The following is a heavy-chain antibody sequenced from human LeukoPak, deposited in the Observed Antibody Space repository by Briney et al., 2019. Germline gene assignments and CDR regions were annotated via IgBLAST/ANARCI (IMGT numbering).Heavy chain of an antibody. CDR2: IYYSGDT. D-gene: IGHD3-22*01. J-gene: IGHJ4*02. Sequence: SETLSLTCTVSGGSISSGSYYWGWIRQPPGEGLEWIGSIYYSGDTYYNQSLKSRVTISVGTSKNQFSLKVTSVTAADTAVYYCARHYYDTSDYYPWHFDYWGQGTLVTVSS. V-gene: IGHV4-39*01. CDR1: GGSISSGSYY. CDR3: ARHYYDTSDYYPWHFDY.